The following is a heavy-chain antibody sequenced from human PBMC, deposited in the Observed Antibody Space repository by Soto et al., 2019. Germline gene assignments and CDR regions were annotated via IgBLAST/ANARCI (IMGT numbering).Heavy chain of an antibody. CDR3: ARVYRSTVVIPGAFDI. J-gene: IGHJ3*02. Sequence: QVQLVQSGAEVKKPGSSVKVSCKASGGTFSSYAISWVRQAPGQVLEWMGGIIPIFGTANYAQKFQGRVTITADESTSTAYMELSSLRSEDTAVYYCARVYRSTVVIPGAFDIWGQGTMVTVSS. V-gene: IGHV1-69*01. CDR2: IIPIFGTA. D-gene: IGHD4-17*01. CDR1: GGTFSSYA.